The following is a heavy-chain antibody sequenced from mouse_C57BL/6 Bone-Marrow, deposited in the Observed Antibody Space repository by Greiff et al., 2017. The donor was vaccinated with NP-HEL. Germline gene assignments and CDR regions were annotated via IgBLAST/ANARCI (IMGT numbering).Heavy chain of an antibody. Sequence: VQLVESGPELVKPGASVKISCKASGYAFSSSWMNWVKQRPGKGLEWIGRIYPGDGDTNYNGKFKGKATLTADKSSSTAYMQLSSLTSEDSAVYFCASRGLPVVATDFDYWGQGTTLTVSS. J-gene: IGHJ2*01. CDR2: IYPGDGDT. CDR1: GYAFSSSW. V-gene: IGHV1-82*01. CDR3: ASRGLPVVATDFDY. D-gene: IGHD1-1*01.